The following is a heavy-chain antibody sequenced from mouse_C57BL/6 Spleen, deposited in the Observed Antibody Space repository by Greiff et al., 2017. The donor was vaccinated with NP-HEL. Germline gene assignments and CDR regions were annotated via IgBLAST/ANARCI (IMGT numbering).Heavy chain of an antibody. J-gene: IGHJ2*01. D-gene: IGHD3-3*01. Sequence: EVQLVESGGDLVKPGGSLKLSCAASGFTFSSYGMSWVRQTPDKRLEWVATISSGGSYTYYPDSVKGRFTISRDNAKNTLYLQMSSLKSEDTAMYYCARHGLEGHWGQGTTLTVSS. CDR2: ISSGGSYT. V-gene: IGHV5-6*01. CDR3: ARHGLEGH. CDR1: GFTFSSYG.